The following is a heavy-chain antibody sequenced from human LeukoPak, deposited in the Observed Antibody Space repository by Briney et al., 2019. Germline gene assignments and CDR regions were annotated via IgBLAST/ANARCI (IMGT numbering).Heavy chain of an antibody. CDR3: AKDRPYIAVAGGPFDY. CDR2: ISGSGGSI. J-gene: IGHJ4*02. V-gene: IGHV3-23*01. D-gene: IGHD6-19*01. CDR1: GFTFSSYA. Sequence: GGSLRLSCAASGFTFSSYAMSWVRQAPGKGLEWVSAISGSGGSIYYADSVKGRFTISRDNSKNTLYLQMNSLRAEDTAVFYCAKDRPYIAVAGGPFDYWGQGTLVTVSS.